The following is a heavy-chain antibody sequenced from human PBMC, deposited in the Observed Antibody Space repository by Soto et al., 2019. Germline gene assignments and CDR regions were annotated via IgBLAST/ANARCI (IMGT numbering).Heavy chain of an antibody. V-gene: IGHV1-8*01. CDR2: MDPKSSDK. J-gene: IGHJ6*02. D-gene: IGHD3-9*01. CDR1: GYTFTSYD. CDR3: ERKLVGKPYGMDL. Sequence: QVQLVQSGAEVKKPGASVKVSCKASGYTFTSYDINWVRQAAGQGLEWMAWMDPKSSDKGYAQKFQGRVTLTKDTSISTAYMELSSLRSEDTAVYYCERKLVGKPYGMDLWGQGTTVTVSS.